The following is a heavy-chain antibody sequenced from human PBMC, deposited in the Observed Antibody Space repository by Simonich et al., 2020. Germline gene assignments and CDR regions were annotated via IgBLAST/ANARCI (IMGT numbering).Heavy chain of an antibody. CDR3: ARDFRLQLVEIGTYYYYGMDV. Sequence: EVQLVESGGGLVQPGGSLRLFCAASGFTFSSYEMNWVRQAPGKGLEWVSYISSSGSTIYYADSVKGRFTISRDNAKNSLYLQMNILRAEDTAVYYCARDFRLQLVEIGTYYYYGMDVWGQGTTFTVSS. CDR2: ISSSGSTI. V-gene: IGHV3-48*03. D-gene: IGHD6-6*01. J-gene: IGHJ6*02. CDR1: GFTFSSYE.